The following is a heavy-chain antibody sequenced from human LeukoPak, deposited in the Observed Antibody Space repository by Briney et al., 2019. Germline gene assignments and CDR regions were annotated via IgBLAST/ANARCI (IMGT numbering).Heavy chain of an antibody. D-gene: IGHD2-2*02. Sequence: SETLSLTCAVYGGSFSGYYWSWIRQPPGKGLEWIGEINHSGSTNYNPSLKSRVTISVDTSKNQFSLKLSSVTAADTAVYYCARDLGTAAISAEYFHHWGQGTLVTVSS. CDR3: ARDLGTAAISAEYFHH. J-gene: IGHJ1*01. CDR2: INHSGST. V-gene: IGHV4-34*01. CDR1: GGSFSGYY.